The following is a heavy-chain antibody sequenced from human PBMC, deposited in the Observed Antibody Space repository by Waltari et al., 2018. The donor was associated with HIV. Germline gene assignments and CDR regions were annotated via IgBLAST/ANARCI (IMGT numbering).Heavy chain of an antibody. J-gene: IGHJ4*02. CDR3: ARAYIGYPGVY. V-gene: IGHV4-38-2*02. Sequence: QVQLQESGPGLVKPSETLSLTCTVSNYSISSGYYWGWIRQPPGKGLEWIGSIYHSGSTYYNPSLKSRVTISIDTSKNQFSLKMTSVTAADTAVYYCARAYIGYPGVYWGQGTPVTVSS. CDR2: IYHSGST. D-gene: IGHD5-12*01. CDR1: NYSISSGYY.